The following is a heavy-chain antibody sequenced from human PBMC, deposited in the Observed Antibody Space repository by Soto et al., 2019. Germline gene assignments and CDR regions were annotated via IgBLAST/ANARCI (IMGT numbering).Heavy chain of an antibody. J-gene: IGHJ6*02. CDR2: ISGSGGST. CDR3: AKSSRYYYYGMDV. Sequence: GGSLRLSCAASGFTFSSYAMSWVRQAPGKGLEWVSAISGSGGSTYYADSVKGRFTISRNNSKNTLYLQMNSLRAEDTAVYYCAKSSRYYYYGMDVWGQGTTVTVSS. V-gene: IGHV3-23*01. CDR1: GFTFSSYA.